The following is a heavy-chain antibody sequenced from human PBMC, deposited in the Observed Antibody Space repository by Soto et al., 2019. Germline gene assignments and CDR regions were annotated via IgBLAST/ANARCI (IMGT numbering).Heavy chain of an antibody. Sequence: SETLSLTCTVSGGSISSGGYYWSWIRQHPGKGLEWIGYIYYSGSTYYNPSLKSRVTISVDTSKNQFSLKLSSVTAADTAVYYCARDWDSSWYHYFDYWGQGTLVTVSS. CDR3: ARDWDSSWYHYFDY. V-gene: IGHV4-31*03. CDR1: GGSISSGGYY. CDR2: IYYSGST. D-gene: IGHD6-13*01. J-gene: IGHJ4*02.